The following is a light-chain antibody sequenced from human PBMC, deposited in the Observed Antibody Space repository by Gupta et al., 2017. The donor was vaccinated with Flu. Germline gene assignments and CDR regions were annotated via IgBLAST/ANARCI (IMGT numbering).Light chain of an antibody. J-gene: IGKJ5*01. CDR2: GAS. V-gene: IGKV3-20*01. CDR1: QSASSRY. CDR3: QHESSSPLT. Sequence: GNLSLCTGERDTRCCWVSQSASSRYLAWYQQKPGQAARLLIYGASSRATGFPDRFSGSGSGTEFALIISRLEPEDFAVCYCQHESSSPLTVGQGRHMEIK.